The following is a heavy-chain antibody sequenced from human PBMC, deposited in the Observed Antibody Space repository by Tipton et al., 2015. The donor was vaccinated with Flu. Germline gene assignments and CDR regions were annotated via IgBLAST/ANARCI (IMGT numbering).Heavy chain of an antibody. CDR1: GFPFSSYG. CDR3: ASGDY. Sequence: AVSGFPFSSYGMHWVRQAPGKGLEWVAVISSDGSNKYYADSVKGRFTISRDNSKNTLYLQMNSLRAEDTAVYYCASGDYWGQGTLVTVSP. V-gene: IGHV3-30*03. CDR2: ISSDGSNK. J-gene: IGHJ4*02.